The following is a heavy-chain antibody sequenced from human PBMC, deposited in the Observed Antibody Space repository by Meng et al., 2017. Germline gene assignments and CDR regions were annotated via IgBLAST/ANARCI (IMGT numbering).Heavy chain of an antibody. V-gene: IGHV3-48*03. D-gene: IGHD4-17*01. CDR1: GFTFSSYE. CDR2: ISSSGSTI. Sequence: GESLKISCAASGFTFSSYEMNWVRQAPGKGLEWVSYISSSGSTIYYADSVKGRFTISRDNDKNSLYLQMNSLRAEDTAVYYCAGGAYVTTRYCYYYYGMDVWGQGTMVTVSS. J-gene: IGHJ6*02. CDR3: AGGAYVTTRYCYYYYGMDV.